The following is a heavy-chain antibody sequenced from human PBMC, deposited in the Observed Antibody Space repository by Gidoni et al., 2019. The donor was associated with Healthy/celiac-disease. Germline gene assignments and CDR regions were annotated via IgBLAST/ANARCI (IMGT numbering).Heavy chain of an antibody. J-gene: IGHJ4*02. CDR3: ARSPAGKYCSSTSCLGVGFDY. CDR1: GYTFTSYD. D-gene: IGHD2-2*01. V-gene: IGHV1-8*01. Sequence: QVQLVQSGAEVKKPGASVKVSCKASGYTFTSYDINWVRQATGQGLEWMGWMNPNSGNTGYAQKFQGRVTMTRNTSISTAYMELSSLRSEDTAVYYCARSPAGKYCSSTSCLGVGFDYWGQGTLVTVSS. CDR2: MNPNSGNT.